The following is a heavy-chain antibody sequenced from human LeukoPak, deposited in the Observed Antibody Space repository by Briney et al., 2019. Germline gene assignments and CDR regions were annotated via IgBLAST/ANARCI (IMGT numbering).Heavy chain of an antibody. V-gene: IGHV4-4*07. CDR1: GGSISSYY. J-gene: IGHJ3*02. CDR2: IYTSGST. D-gene: IGHD6-13*01. Sequence: TSSETLSLTCTVSGGSISSYYWSWIRQPAGKGLEWIGRIYTSGSTNYSPSLKSRVTMSVATSKNQFSLKLSSVTAADTAVYYCARAIPGIAAAHAFEIWGQGTMVTVSS. CDR3: ARAIPGIAAAHAFEI.